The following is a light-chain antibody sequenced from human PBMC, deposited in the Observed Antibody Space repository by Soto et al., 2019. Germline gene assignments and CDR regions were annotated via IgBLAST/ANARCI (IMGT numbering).Light chain of an antibody. CDR1: SSNIGAGCD. Sequence: QSVLTQPPSVSGAPGQRVTISCTGSSSNIGAGCDVHWYQQLPGTAPKLLIYGNSNRPSGVPDRFSGSKSGTSASLAITGLQAEDEADYYCQSYDSSLSALFGGGTKLTVL. CDR2: GNS. CDR3: QSYDSSLSAL. V-gene: IGLV1-40*01. J-gene: IGLJ2*01.